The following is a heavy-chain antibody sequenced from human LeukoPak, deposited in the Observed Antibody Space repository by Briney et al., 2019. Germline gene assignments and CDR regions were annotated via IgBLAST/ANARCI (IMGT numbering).Heavy chain of an antibody. CDR3: ARGHDSSGYYPDY. CDR2: INPNSGGT. V-gene: IGHV1-2*02. Sequence: ASVKVSCKAFGYTFTGYYMHWVRQAPGQGLEWMGWINPNSGGTNYAQKFQGRVTMTRDTSISTAYMELSRLRSDDTAVYYCARGHDSSGYYPDYWGQGTLVTVSS. D-gene: IGHD3-22*01. J-gene: IGHJ4*02. CDR1: GYTFTGYY.